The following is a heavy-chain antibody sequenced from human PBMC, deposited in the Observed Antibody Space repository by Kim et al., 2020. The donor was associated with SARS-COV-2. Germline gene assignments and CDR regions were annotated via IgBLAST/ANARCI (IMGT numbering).Heavy chain of an antibody. Sequence: SETLSLNCIVSGGSISSSSYYWGWIRQPPGKGLEWIGSIYYSGRTYYNPSLKSRVTISVDTSKNQFSLKLSSVTAADTAVYYCARQQQWLAPLDFWGQGTLVTVSS. V-gene: IGHV4-39*01. CDR1: GGSISSSSYY. D-gene: IGHD6-19*01. CDR3: ARQQQWLAPLDF. CDR2: IYYSGRT. J-gene: IGHJ4*02.